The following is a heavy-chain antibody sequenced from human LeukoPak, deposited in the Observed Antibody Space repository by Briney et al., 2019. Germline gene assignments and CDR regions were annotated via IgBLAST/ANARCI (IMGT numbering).Heavy chain of an antibody. CDR3: ARGGLSGSYDFDY. CDR2: INPSGGST. CDR1: GYTFTRYY. J-gene: IGHJ4*02. D-gene: IGHD1-26*01. Sequence: GASVKVSCKASGYTFTRYYMNWVRQAPGQGLEWMGIINPSGGSTTYAQKFQGRVTMTRDMPTSTAYMELSRLRSDDTAVYYCARGGLSGSYDFDYWGQGTLVTVSS. V-gene: IGHV1-46*01.